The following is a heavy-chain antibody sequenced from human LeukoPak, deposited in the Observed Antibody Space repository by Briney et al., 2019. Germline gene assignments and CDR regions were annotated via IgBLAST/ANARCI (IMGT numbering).Heavy chain of an antibody. CDR3: ASTPSARITIFGVVIN. Sequence: PSETLSLTCAVYGGSFSGYYWSWIRQPPGKGLEWIGEITHSGSTNYNPSLKSRVTISVDTSKNQFSLKLSSVTAADTAVYYCASTPSARITIFGVVINWGQGTLVTVSS. J-gene: IGHJ4*02. V-gene: IGHV4-34*01. D-gene: IGHD3-3*01. CDR2: ITHSGST. CDR1: GGSFSGYY.